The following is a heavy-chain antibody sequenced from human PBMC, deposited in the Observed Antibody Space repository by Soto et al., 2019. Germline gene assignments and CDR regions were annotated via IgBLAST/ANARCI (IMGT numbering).Heavy chain of an antibody. D-gene: IGHD6-13*01. CDR1: GFTFSSYG. CDR2: ISYDGSNK. Sequence: RLSCAASGFTFSSYGMHWVRQAPGKGLEWVAVISYDGSNKYYADSVKGRFTISRDNSKNTLYLQMNSLRAEDTAVYYCAKDGSSRTSYYYYGMDVWGQGTTVTVSS. V-gene: IGHV3-30*18. CDR3: AKDGSSRTSYYYYGMDV. J-gene: IGHJ6*02.